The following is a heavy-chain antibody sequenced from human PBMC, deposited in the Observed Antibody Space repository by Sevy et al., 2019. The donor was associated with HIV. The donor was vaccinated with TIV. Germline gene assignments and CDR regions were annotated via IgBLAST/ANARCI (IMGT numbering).Heavy chain of an antibody. CDR1: GFTFGDYA. D-gene: IGHD3-22*01. CDR3: TRGYYHDSSGYSDY. J-gene: IGHJ4*02. Sequence: GGSLRLSCTGSGFTFGDYAMSWFRQAPGMGLEWVGFIRSKDYGGATEYAASVKGRFTISRDDSKSIADLQMNSLKTEDTAVYYCTRGYYHDSSGYSDYWGQATLVTVSS. CDR2: IRSKDYGGAT. V-gene: IGHV3-49*03.